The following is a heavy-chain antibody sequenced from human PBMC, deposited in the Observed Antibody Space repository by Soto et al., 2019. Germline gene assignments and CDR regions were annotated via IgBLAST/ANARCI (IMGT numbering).Heavy chain of an antibody. J-gene: IGHJ3*02. CDR2: ISAYNGNT. D-gene: IGHD2-2*01. Sequence: ASVKVSCKASGYTFTSYGISWVRQAPGQGLEWMGWISAYNGNTNYAQKLQGRVTMTTDTSTSTAYMELRSLRSDDTAVYYCARDRVVPADPWASDIWGQGTMVTVSS. CDR1: GYTFTSYG. V-gene: IGHV1-18*01. CDR3: ARDRVVPADPWASDI.